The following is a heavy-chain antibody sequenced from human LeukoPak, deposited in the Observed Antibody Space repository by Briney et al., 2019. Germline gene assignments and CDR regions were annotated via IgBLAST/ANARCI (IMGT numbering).Heavy chain of an antibody. CDR1: GFTFSSYA. D-gene: IGHD3-22*01. J-gene: IGHJ4*02. Sequence: PGGSLRLSCAASGFTFSSYAMSWVRQAPGKGLEWVANIKQDGSEKYYVDSVKGRFTVSRDNAKNSLYLQMNSLRAEDTAVYYCARERGFFHDTSGPYWGQGTLVTVSS. CDR2: IKQDGSEK. V-gene: IGHV3-7*01. CDR3: ARERGFFHDTSGPY.